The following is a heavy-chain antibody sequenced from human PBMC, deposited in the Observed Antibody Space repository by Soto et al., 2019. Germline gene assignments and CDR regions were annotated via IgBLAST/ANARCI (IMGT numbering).Heavy chain of an antibody. J-gene: IGHJ6*02. CDR2: IKEDGSEK. V-gene: IGHV3-7*01. CDR1: GFTFVTYW. D-gene: IGHD3-22*01. Sequence: XGSLRLSCAASGFTFVTYWMSWVRQAPGKGLEWVANIKEDGSEKYYVDSVEGRFTISRDNAKNSLYLQMTSLRAEDTALYYCARGWGYFDSSGFPYLYAMDVWGQGTTVTVSS. CDR3: ARGWGYFDSSGFPYLYAMDV.